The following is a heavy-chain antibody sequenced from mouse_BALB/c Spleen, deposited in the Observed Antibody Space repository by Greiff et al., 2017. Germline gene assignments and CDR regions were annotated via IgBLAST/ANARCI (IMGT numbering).Heavy chain of an antibody. CDR3: ARLIKGAMDY. CDR1: GFTFSSYT. Sequence: EVMLVESGGGLVQPGGSLKLSCAASGFTFSSYTMSWVRQTPEKRLEWVAYISNGGGSTYYPDTVKGRFTISRDNAKNTLYLQMSSLKSEDTAMYYCARLIKGAMDYWGQGTSVTVSS. J-gene: IGHJ4*01. CDR2: ISNGGGST. D-gene: IGHD2-4*01. V-gene: IGHV5-12-2*01.